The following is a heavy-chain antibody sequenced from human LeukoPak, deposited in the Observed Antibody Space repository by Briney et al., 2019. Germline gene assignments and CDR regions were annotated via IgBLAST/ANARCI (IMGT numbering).Heavy chain of an antibody. Sequence: PGGSLRLSCAASGLTFRSYAMSWVRQAPGKGLEGVSAVSVIGGSTYYADSVKGRFTISRDNSKNTLYTQMNSLRAEDTALYYCAKVRRGFDGFDIWGQGTMVTVSS. J-gene: IGHJ3*02. CDR1: GLTFRSYA. CDR3: AKVRRGFDGFDI. D-gene: IGHD3-9*01. CDR2: VSVIGGST. V-gene: IGHV3-23*01.